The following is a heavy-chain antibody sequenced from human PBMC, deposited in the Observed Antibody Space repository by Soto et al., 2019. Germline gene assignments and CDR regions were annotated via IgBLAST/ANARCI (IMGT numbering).Heavy chain of an antibody. CDR3: AGSTSWFDP. CDR1: GGSISSSSYY. J-gene: IGHJ5*02. V-gene: IGHV4-39*01. D-gene: IGHD6-13*01. Sequence: SETLSLTCTVSGGSISSSSYYWGWIRQPPGKGLEWIGSIYYSGSTYHNPSLKSRVTISVDTSKNQFSLKLSSVTAADTAVYYCAGSTSWFDPWGQGTLVTVS. CDR2: IYYSGST.